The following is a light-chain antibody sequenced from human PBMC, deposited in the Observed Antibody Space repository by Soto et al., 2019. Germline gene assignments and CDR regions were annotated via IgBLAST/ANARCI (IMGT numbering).Light chain of an antibody. CDR3: QQYNSSPWT. V-gene: IGKV1-5*03. J-gene: IGKJ1*01. CDR1: QSISSW. Sequence: DIQMTQSPSTLSASVGDRVTITCRASQSISSWLAWYQQKPGKAPKLLIYKASSLESGVPSRFSGCGSGTEFTLTISSLQPDDFATYDCQQYNSSPWTFRQGTKVEIK. CDR2: KAS.